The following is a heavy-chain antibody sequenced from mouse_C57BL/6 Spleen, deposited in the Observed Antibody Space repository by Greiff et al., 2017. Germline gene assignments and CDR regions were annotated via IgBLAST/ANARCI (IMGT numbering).Heavy chain of an antibody. J-gene: IGHJ3*01. CDR3: ARGDWFAY. CDR2: IYPGDGDT. V-gene: IGHV1-82*01. Sequence: QVQLQQSGPELVKPGASVKISCKASGYAFSSSWMNWVKQRPGKGLEWIGRIYPGDGDTNYNGKFKGKATLTADKSSSTAYMQLSSLTSEDSAVXFCARGDWFAYWGQGTLVTVSA. CDR1: GYAFSSSW.